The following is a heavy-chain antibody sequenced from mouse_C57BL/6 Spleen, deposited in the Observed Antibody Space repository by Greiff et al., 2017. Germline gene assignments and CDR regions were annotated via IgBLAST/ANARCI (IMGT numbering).Heavy chain of an antibody. CDR3: ARAIYYSCSSYFDY. J-gene: IGHJ2*01. CDR1: GFTFSSYA. Sequence: EVKLVESGGGLVKPGGSLKLSCAASGFTFSSYAMSWVRQTPEKRLEWVATISDGGSYTYYPDNVKGRFTISRDNAKTNLYLQMSHLKSEDTAMYYCARAIYYSCSSYFDYWGQGTTLTVSS. D-gene: IGHD1-1*01. V-gene: IGHV5-4*03. CDR2: ISDGGSYT.